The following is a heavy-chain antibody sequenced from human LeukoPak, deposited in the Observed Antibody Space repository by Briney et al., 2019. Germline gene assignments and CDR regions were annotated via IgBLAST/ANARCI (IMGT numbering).Heavy chain of an antibody. D-gene: IGHD2-21*02. CDR2: ITGNGYT. V-gene: IGHV3-23*01. CDR3: AKSYCGGDCG. CDR1: GLPFGSYG. Sequence: PGGSLRLSCAVSGLPFGSYGMTWVRQAPGKGLEWVSGITGNGYTYYADSVKGRFTISRDNSKSTLSLQMNSLRAEDTAVYYCAKSYCGGDCGWGPGTLVTVSS. J-gene: IGHJ4*02.